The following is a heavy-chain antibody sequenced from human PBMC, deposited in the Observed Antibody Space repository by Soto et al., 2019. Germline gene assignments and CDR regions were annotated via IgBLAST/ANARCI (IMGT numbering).Heavy chain of an antibody. J-gene: IGHJ3*02. V-gene: IGHV1-8*01. CDR3: AKVVVTAIPRGAFDI. D-gene: IGHD2-21*02. Sequence: QVQLVQSGAEVKKPGASVKVSCKASGYTFTSYDINWVRQATGQGLEWMGWMNPNSGNTGYAQKFEGRVTMTRNTSXTTAYMELSSLRSEDTAVYYCAKVVVTAIPRGAFDIWGQGTMVTVSS. CDR2: MNPNSGNT. CDR1: GYTFTSYD.